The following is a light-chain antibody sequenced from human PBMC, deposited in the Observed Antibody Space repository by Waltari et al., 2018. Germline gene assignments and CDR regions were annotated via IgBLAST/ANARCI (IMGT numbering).Light chain of an antibody. CDR3: SSTSSSGLYFV. CDR1: SSDVGGDNF. Sequence: QSALTQPPSASGSPGQSVPISCTGTSSDVGGDNFVSWYQQHPGKAPRLLISEVRKRPSGVPDRFSGSRSGTTASLTVSGLQAEDEADYYCSSTSSSGLYFVFGTGTRLTVL. J-gene: IGLJ1*01. CDR2: EVR. V-gene: IGLV2-8*01.